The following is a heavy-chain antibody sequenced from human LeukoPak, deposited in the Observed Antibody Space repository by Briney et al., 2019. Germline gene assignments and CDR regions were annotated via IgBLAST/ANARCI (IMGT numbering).Heavy chain of an antibody. CDR2: ISAYNGNT. CDR1: GYTFTSYG. V-gene: IGHV1-18*01. Sequence: ASVKVSCKASGYTFTSYGISWVRQAPGQGLEWMGRISAYNGNTNYAQKLQGRVTMTTDTSTSTAYMELRSLRSDDTAVYYCARAYCSSTSCLDNNWFDPWGQGTLVTVSS. D-gene: IGHD2-2*01. J-gene: IGHJ5*02. CDR3: ARAYCSSTSCLDNNWFDP.